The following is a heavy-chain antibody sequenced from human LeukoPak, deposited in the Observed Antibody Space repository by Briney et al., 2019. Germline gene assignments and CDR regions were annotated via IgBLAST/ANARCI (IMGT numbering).Heavy chain of an antibody. D-gene: IGHD2-15*01. CDR3: ARAYCSGGSCYLVDY. CDR2: IYHSGST. CDR1: GGSISSSNW. J-gene: IGHJ4*02. V-gene: IGHV4-4*02. Sequence: SGTLSLTCAVSGGSISSSNWWSWVRQPPGKGLEWIGGIYHSGSTNYNPSLKSRVTISVDKSKNQFSLKLSSVTAADTAVYYCARAYCSGGSCYLVDYWGQGTLVTVSS.